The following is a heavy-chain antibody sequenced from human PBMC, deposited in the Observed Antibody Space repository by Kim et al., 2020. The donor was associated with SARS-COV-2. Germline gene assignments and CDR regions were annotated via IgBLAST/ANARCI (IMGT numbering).Heavy chain of an antibody. D-gene: IGHD1-26*01. V-gene: IGHV3-33*05. Sequence: GGSLRLSCAASGFTFSSYDMNWVRQAPGKGLEWVAFISYSGSTKYYADSVKGRFTISRDNSKNTLYLQMNSLRAEYTAVYYCARGSGYSDCYFDYWGQGTMVTVSS. CDR3: ARGSGYSDCYFDY. CDR2: ISYSGSTK. J-gene: IGHJ4*02. CDR1: GFTFSSYD.